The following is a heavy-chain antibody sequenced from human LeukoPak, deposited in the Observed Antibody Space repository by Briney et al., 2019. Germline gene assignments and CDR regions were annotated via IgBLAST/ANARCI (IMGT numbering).Heavy chain of an antibody. CDR2: ISGSGGST. CDR3: AKAGPYGYSKYYFDY. V-gene: IGHV3-23*01. CDR1: GFTFSSYA. J-gene: IGHJ4*02. D-gene: IGHD5-18*01. Sequence: GGSLRLSCAASGFTFSSYAMSWVRQAPGKGLEWVSAISGSGGSTYYADSVKGRFTISRDNSKNALYLQMNSLRAEDTAVYYCAKAGPYGYSKYYFDYWGQGTLVTVSS.